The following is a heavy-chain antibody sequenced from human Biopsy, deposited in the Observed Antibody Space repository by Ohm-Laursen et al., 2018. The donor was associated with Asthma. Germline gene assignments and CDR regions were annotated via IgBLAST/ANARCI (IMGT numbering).Heavy chain of an antibody. CDR2: ISYDGSNR. D-gene: IGHD3-10*01. J-gene: IGHJ6*02. CDR1: GFTFSTYG. Sequence: SLRLSCAASGFTFSTYGMHWVRQAPGKGLEWVAVISYDGSNRYSADSVRGRFTISRDNSKNTLYLQMSSLRAGDTAVYYYAKDVVWFRELGGMDVWGQGTTVTVSS. V-gene: IGHV3-30*18. CDR3: AKDVVWFRELGGMDV.